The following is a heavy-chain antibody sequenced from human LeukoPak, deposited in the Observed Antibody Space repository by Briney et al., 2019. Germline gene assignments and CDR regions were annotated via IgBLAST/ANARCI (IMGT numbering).Heavy chain of an antibody. V-gene: IGHV3-7*03. CDR3: ASGSYDSSGYYGIVDY. CDR1: GFPFSDYL. D-gene: IGHD3-22*01. J-gene: IGHJ4*02. Sequence: GGSLRLSCVASGFPFSDYLLTWVRQAPGKGLEWVANIKQDGSEKYYVDSVRGRFTISRDNTKNSLYLQINSLRAEDTAVYYCASGSYDSSGYYGIVDYWGQGTLVTVSS. CDR2: IKQDGSEK.